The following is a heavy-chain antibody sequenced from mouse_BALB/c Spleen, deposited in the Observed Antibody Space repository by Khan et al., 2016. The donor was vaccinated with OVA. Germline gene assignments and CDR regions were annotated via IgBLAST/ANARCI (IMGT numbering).Heavy chain of an antibody. CDR2: ILPGSGNN. Sequence: QVQLQQSGAELMKPGASVKISCKASGYTFSSYWIEWVKQRPGHGLEWIGEILPGSGNNNSNEKFRGKATFSAERSSNTAYIQLGSLSSDYYDVYYCGRGNYYVSTSWFGYWGQGTLVTVSA. CDR3: GRGNYYVSTSWFGY. D-gene: IGHD1-1*01. V-gene: IGHV1-9*01. CDR1: GYTFSSYW. J-gene: IGHJ3*01.